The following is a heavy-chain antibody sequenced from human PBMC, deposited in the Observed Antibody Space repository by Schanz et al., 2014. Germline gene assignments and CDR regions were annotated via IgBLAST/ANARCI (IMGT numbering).Heavy chain of an antibody. D-gene: IGHD6-19*01. CDR2: INTNTGNP. CDR3: TTETIAMAGTFSI. Sequence: QVQLVQSGSELKKPGASVKVSCKASGYTFTSYAMHWVRHAPGQGLEWVGWINTNTGNPTYAQGFTGRFVFSLDTSVSTAYLQISSLKAEDTAAYYCTTETIAMAGTFSIWGQGTLVTVSS. CDR1: GYTFTSYA. V-gene: IGHV7-4-1*02. J-gene: IGHJ4*02.